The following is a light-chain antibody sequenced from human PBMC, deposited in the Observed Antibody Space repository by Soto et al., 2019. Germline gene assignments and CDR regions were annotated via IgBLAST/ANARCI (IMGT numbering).Light chain of an antibody. CDR1: SSNIGAVYN. CDR2: SNA. V-gene: IGLV1-40*01. CDR3: SSYSGGNTLGV. Sequence: QPVLTQPPSVSGAPGQSVTISCTGSSSNIGAVYNVDWYQHLPGTAPKLLIYSNANRPSGVPDRFFGSSSANTSSLAITGLLADDDEADYCSSYSGGNTLGVFGGGTKLTVL. J-gene: IGLJ2*01.